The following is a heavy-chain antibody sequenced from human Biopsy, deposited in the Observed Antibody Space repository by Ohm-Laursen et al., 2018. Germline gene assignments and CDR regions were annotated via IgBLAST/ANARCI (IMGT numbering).Heavy chain of an antibody. CDR1: GGSIISYY. D-gene: IGHD3-3*01. Sequence: PSDTLSLTCSVSGGSIISYYWTWIRQPPGKGLEWIRHVYNGGITNYNPSLKSRVTISKDTSKNQFSLQVNSVTAADTAVYYCARTPRDSFWSGSYKRGLWFDPWGQGTLVIVSS. J-gene: IGHJ5*02. CDR2: VYNGGIT. CDR3: ARTPRDSFWSGSYKRGLWFDP. V-gene: IGHV4-59*07.